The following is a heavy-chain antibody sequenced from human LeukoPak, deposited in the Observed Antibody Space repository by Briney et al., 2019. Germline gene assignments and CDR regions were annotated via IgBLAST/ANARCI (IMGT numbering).Heavy chain of an antibody. CDR1: GYTFTGYY. CDR3: ARGGYYGGSGTYGFFDY. J-gene: IGHJ4*02. Sequence: ASVKVSCKASGYTFTGYYMHWVRQAPGQGLEWMGWINPNSGGTNYAQKFQGRVTMTRDTSISTAYMELSRLRSDDTAVYYCARGGYYGGSGTYGFFDYWGQGSLVTVSS. D-gene: IGHD3-10*01. V-gene: IGHV1-2*02. CDR2: INPNSGGT.